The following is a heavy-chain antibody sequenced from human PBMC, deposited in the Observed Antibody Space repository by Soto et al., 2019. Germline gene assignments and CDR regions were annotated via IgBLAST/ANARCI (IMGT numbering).Heavy chain of an antibody. D-gene: IGHD3-10*01. CDR3: TSRLGDNDP. CDR2: IRSKANSYAT. V-gene: IGHV3-73*02. CDR1: GFTFSGSA. J-gene: IGHJ5*02. Sequence: EVQLVESGGGLVQPGGSLKLSCAASGFTFSGSAMHWVRQASGKGLEWVGRIRSKANSYATAYTASVKGRFTISRDDSKNTAYLQMNSLKTEDTAVDYCTSRLGDNDPWGQGTLVTVSS.